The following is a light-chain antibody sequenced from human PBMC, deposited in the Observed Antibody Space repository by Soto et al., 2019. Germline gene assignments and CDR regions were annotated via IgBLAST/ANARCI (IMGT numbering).Light chain of an antibody. Sequence: DIQVTQSPSSLSASVGDSVTLSCQTSQRVDSYIHWYQHQSGKPPKLLIYAASTLQDGVPSRFSGGGSGTGFSLIITGLQPGDSATYDCQQTYTSVATFGQGTKG. CDR1: QRVDSY. CDR3: QQTYTSVAT. CDR2: AAS. V-gene: IGKV1-39*01. J-gene: IGKJ1*01.